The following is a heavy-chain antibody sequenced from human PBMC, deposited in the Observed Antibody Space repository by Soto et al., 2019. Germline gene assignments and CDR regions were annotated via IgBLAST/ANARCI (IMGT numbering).Heavy chain of an antibody. CDR3: ARGDDFWFDP. CDR1: GGSISSYY. Sequence: QVQLQESGPGLVKPSETLSLTCTVSGGSISSYYWSWIRQPPGKGLEWIGYIYYSGSTNYNPSLKSRVTISVDTSKNQFSLKLSSVTAADTAVYYCARGDDFWFDPWGQGTLVTVSS. CDR2: IYYSGST. D-gene: IGHD3-3*01. V-gene: IGHV4-59*01. J-gene: IGHJ5*02.